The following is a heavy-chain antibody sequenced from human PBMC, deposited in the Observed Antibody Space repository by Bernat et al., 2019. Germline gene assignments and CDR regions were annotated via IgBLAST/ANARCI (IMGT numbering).Heavy chain of an antibody. Sequence: QVQLVESGGGLVQPGRSLRLSCAASGFTFSSYAMHWVRQAPGKGLEWVAVISYDGSNKYYADSVKGRFTISRDNSKNTLYLQMNSLRAEDTAVYYCARDDQRLYLGEELDAFDIWGQGTMVTVSS. CDR3: ARDDQRLYLGEELDAFDI. V-gene: IGHV3-30-3*01. CDR2: ISYDGSNK. CDR1: GFTFSSYA. J-gene: IGHJ3*02. D-gene: IGHD2-2*02.